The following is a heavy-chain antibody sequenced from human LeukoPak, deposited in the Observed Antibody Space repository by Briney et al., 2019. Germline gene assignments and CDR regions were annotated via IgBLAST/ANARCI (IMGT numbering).Heavy chain of an antibody. V-gene: IGHV3-30*02. CDR2: IRYDGSNK. J-gene: IGHJ3*02. Sequence: GGSLRLSCAASGFTFGSCGMHWVRQAPGKGLEWVAFIRYDGSNKYYADSVKGRFTISRDNSKNTLYLQMNSLRAEDTAVYYCAKLSNDAFDIWGQGTMVTVSS. CDR3: AKLSNDAFDI. CDR1: GFTFGSCG.